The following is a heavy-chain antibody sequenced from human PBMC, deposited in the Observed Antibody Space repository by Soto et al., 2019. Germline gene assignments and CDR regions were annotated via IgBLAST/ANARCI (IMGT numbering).Heavy chain of an antibody. J-gene: IGHJ5*02. CDR2: INPSACPT. D-gene: IGHD2-2*01. V-gene: IGHV1-46*02. CDR1: GYTFNTYY. Sequence: QDQLVQSGTEVKKPGDSVRVSCKAVGYTFNTYYVHWVRQAPGQGLEWMGIINPSACPTSYAQRFERRVTMTSDTYTSTVYMELSSRTSDDTDVDYCGFGRPAASSWFAPGGQGTLVSVSS. CDR3: GFGRPAASSWFAP.